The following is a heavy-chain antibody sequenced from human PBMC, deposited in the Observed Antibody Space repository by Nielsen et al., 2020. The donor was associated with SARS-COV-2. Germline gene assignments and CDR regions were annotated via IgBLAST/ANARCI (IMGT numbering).Heavy chain of an antibody. CDR3: ARAETRYCSSTSCYVLDS. D-gene: IGHD2-2*01. CDR1: GGSISYYY. CDR2: IYYSGST. J-gene: IGHJ4*02. V-gene: IGHV4-59*08. Sequence: SETLSLTCTVSGGSISYYYWSWIRQPPGKGPEWIGYIYYSGSTNYNPSLKSRVTISVDTSKNQFSLKLSSVTAADTAVYYCARAETRYCSSTSCYVLDSWGQGTLVTVSS.